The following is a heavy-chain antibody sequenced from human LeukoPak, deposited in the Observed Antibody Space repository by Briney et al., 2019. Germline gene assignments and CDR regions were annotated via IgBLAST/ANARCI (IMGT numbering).Heavy chain of an antibody. J-gene: IGHJ4*02. Sequence: GGSLRLSCAASGFTVSSNYMSWARQAPGKGLEWVSVIYSGGSTYYADSVKGRFTISRDNSKNTLYLQMNSLRAEDTAVYYCARAEGYSSGWPYFDYWGQGTLVTVSS. CDR2: IYSGGST. D-gene: IGHD6-19*01. CDR3: ARAEGYSSGWPYFDY. CDR1: GFTVSSNY. V-gene: IGHV3-66*02.